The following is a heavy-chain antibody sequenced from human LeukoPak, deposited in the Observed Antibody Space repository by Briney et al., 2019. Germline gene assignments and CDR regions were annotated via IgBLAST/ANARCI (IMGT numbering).Heavy chain of an antibody. CDR3: ARAPSSSSAYNGFDP. CDR1: GDTVSSNSAA. V-gene: IGHV6-1*01. D-gene: IGHD6-6*01. Sequence: SQTLSLTCAVSGDTVSSNSAAWHWIRQSPSRGLEWLGRTYYRSKLYNDYAVSVKTRITINPDTSKNQFSLQLNSVTPEDTAVYYCARAPSSSSAYNGFDPWGQGTLVTVSS. CDR2: TYYRSKLYN. J-gene: IGHJ5*02.